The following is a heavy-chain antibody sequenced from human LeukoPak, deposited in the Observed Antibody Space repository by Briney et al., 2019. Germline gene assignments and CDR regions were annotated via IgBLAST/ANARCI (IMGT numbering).Heavy chain of an antibody. Sequence: GGSLTLSCAASGYTFSSYAMSWVRQAPGKGPEWVSGITGGGGSTYYADSVTGRFSISRDNAKNTLFLQMDSLRAEDTAEYYCAKGLTPTRFYFDSWGQGTLVTVSS. CDR2: ITGGGGST. J-gene: IGHJ4*02. V-gene: IGHV3-23*01. D-gene: IGHD4-11*01. CDR3: AKGLTPTRFYFDS. CDR1: GYTFSSYA.